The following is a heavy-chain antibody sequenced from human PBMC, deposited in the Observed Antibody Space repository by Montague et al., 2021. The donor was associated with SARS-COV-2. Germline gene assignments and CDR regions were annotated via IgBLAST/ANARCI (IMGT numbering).Heavy chain of an antibody. CDR1: GGSFSGYY. Sequence: SETLSLTCAVYGGSFSGYYWSWTRQPPGKGLEWIGEINHSGSTNXXPSLKSRVTISVDTSKNQFSLKLSSVTAADTAVYYCARGPRITMVVVVITDIWFDPWGQGTLVTVSS. CDR2: INHSGST. D-gene: IGHD3-22*01. J-gene: IGHJ5*02. V-gene: IGHV4-34*01. CDR3: ARGPRITMVVVVITDIWFDP.